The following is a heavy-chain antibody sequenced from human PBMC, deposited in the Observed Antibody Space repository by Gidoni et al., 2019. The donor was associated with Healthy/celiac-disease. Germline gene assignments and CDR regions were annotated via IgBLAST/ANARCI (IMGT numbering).Heavy chain of an antibody. D-gene: IGHD3-3*01. CDR3: AREGARVVLDY. Sequence: QVQLQESGPGLVKPSATLSLTCAVSGYSISSGYYWGWIRQPPGKGLEWIGSIYHSGSTYYNPSLKSRVTISVDTSKNQFSLKLSSVTAADTAVYYCAREGARVVLDYWGQGTLVTVSS. V-gene: IGHV4-38-2*02. CDR2: IYHSGST. J-gene: IGHJ4*02. CDR1: GYSISSGYY.